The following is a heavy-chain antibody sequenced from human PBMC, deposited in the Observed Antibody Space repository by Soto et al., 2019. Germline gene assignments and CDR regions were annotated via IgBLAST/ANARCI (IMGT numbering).Heavy chain of an antibody. Sequence: QVQLVQSGAEVKKPGASVKVSCKASGYTFSNYDISWVRQAPGQGLEWMGWIGTYNGNTNYAQKLQGRVTLTTDTSTSTAYMELRTLTSDDTAVYYCARVGQRVVRFFDYWGQGTLVTVSS. J-gene: IGHJ4*02. V-gene: IGHV1-18*01. D-gene: IGHD6-25*01. CDR1: GYTFSNYD. CDR3: ARVGQRVVRFFDY. CDR2: IGTYNGNT.